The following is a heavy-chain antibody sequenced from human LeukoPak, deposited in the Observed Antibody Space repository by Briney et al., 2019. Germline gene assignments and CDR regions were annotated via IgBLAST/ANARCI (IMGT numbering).Heavy chain of an antibody. CDR1: GGSISSYY. D-gene: IGHD3-22*01. CDR3: AREKREITMIVVVTYCFDY. V-gene: IGHV4-4*07. J-gene: IGHJ4*02. CDR2: IYTSGST. Sequence: SETLSLTCTVSGGSISSYYWSWIRQPAGKGLEWIGRIYTSGSTNYNPSLKSRVTMSVDTSKNQLSLKLSSVTAADTAVYYWAREKREITMIVVVTYCFDYWGQGTLVTVSS.